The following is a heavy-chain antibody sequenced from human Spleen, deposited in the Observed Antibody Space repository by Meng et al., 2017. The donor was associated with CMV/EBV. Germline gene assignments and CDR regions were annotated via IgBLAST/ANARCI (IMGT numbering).Heavy chain of an antibody. Sequence: GESLKISCAASGFTFSGYAMTWVRQAPGKGLEWVAVVSHHGRNKYYADSVKGRFTISRDNSKNTLYLHMNSLRAEDSAVFYCARARATGTDTSSPDSWGQGTLVTVSS. CDR2: VSHHGRNK. CDR3: ARARATGTDTSSPDS. D-gene: IGHD6-13*01. J-gene: IGHJ4*02. V-gene: IGHV3-30*04. CDR1: GFTFSGYA.